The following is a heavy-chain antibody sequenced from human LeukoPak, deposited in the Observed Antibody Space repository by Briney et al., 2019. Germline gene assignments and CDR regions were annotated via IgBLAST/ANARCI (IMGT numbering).Heavy chain of an antibody. CDR3: AKDRTRASIVVVIEY. D-gene: IGHD3-22*01. J-gene: IGHJ4*02. CDR2: IRYDGSNK. V-gene: IGHV3-30*02. CDR1: GFTFSSYG. Sequence: GGSLRLSCAASGFTFSSYGMHWVRQAPGKGLEWVAFIRYDGSNKYYADSVKGRFTISRDNSKNTLYLQMNSLRAEDTAVYYCAKDRTRASIVVVIEYWGQGTLVTVSS.